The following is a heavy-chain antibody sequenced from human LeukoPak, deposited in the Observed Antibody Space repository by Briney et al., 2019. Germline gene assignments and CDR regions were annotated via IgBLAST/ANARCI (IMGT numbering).Heavy chain of an antibody. Sequence: SETLSLTCTVSGGSISSSSYYWGWIRQPPGKGLEWIGSIYYSGSTYYNPSLKSRVTISVDTSKNQFSLKLSSVTVADTAVYYCARGGRWLQLHYWGQGTLVTVSS. CDR1: GGSISSSSYY. J-gene: IGHJ4*02. CDR2: IYYSGST. D-gene: IGHD5-24*01. CDR3: ARGGRWLQLHY. V-gene: IGHV4-39*01.